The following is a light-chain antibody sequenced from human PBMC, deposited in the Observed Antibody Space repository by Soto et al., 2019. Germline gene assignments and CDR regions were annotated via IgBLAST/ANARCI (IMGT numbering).Light chain of an antibody. CDR3: QQYGSSPS. J-gene: IGKJ1*01. V-gene: IGKV3D-20*01. Sequence: DIVLTQSPATLSLSPGDRVTLSCGASQSVVGGYFAWYQQKPGLAPRLIIYDTSIRASGIPDRISGRGSGTHFTLTISRLEPEDFAVYYCQQYGSSPSFGQGTKVEIK. CDR2: DTS. CDR1: QSVVGGY.